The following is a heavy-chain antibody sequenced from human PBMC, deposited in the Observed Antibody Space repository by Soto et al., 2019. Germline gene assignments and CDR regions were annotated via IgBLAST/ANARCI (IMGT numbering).Heavy chain of an antibody. CDR3: ARVVGATLYYYYGMDV. V-gene: IGHV5-51*01. CDR1: GYSFTSYW. D-gene: IGHD1-26*01. Sequence: HGESLKISCKGSGYSFTSYWIGWVRQMPGKGLEWMGIIYPGDSDIRYSPSFQGQVTISADKSISTAYLQWSSLKASDTAMYYCARVVGATLYYYYGMDVWGQGTTVTVSS. J-gene: IGHJ6*02. CDR2: IYPGDSDI.